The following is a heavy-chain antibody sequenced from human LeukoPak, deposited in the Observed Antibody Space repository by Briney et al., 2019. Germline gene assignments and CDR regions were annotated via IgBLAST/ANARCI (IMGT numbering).Heavy chain of an antibody. CDR2: INPNSGDT. Sequence: ASVRVSFKASGYTFTGSYMHWVRQAPGQGLEWMGWINPNSGDTKCAQKFQGRVTVTRDTSISTAYMEVSRLRSDDTAVYYCVRGRNEAFDIWGQGTMVTVSS. CDR3: VRGRNEAFDI. CDR1: GYTFTGSY. D-gene: IGHD1-1*01. J-gene: IGHJ3*02. V-gene: IGHV1-2*02.